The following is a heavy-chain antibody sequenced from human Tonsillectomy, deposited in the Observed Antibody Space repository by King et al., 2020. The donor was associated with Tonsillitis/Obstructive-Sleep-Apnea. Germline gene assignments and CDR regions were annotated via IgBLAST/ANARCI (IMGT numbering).Heavy chain of an antibody. CDR2: ISWNGGSL. CDR1: GFTFDDFA. V-gene: IGHV3-9*01. D-gene: IGHD2-21*01. Sequence: QLVQSGGGLVQPGRSLRLSCAGSGFTFDDFAMHWVRQAPGKGLEWVSGISWNGGSLGYADSVKGRFTISRENAKNSLYLQMNSLRPADTALSYCAKDIVALCGGDCYSTGWFDPWGQGTLVTVSS. CDR3: AKDIVALCGGDCYSTGWFDP. J-gene: IGHJ5*02.